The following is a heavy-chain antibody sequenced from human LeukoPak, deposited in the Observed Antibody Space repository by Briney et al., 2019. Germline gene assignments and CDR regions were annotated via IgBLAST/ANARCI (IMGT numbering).Heavy chain of an antibody. V-gene: IGHV4-38-2*02. CDR3: ARPPGIAAARFDP. CDR1: GFSIGSGYY. CDR2: LYHSGNT. J-gene: IGHJ5*02. D-gene: IGHD6-13*01. Sequence: SETLSLTCTVSGFSIGSGYYWGWIRQPPGKGLGWIGNLYHSGNTYYNPSLKSRVTISLDTSKNQFSLKLSSVTAADTAVYYCARPPGIAAARFDPWGQGTLVTVSS.